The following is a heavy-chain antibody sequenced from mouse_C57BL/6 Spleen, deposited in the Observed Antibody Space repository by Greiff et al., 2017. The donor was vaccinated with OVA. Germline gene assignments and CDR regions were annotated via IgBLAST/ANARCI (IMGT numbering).Heavy chain of an antibody. Sequence: EVMLVESGGGLVKPGGSLKLSCAASGFTFSSYAMSWVSQSPEKRLEWVATISDGGSYTYYPDNVKGRFTVSRDNAKNNLYLQMSHLKSEDTAMYYCARGRGPWYFDVWGTGTTVTVSS. CDR1: GFTFSSYA. CDR3: ARGRGPWYFDV. J-gene: IGHJ1*03. V-gene: IGHV5-4*03. CDR2: ISDGGSYT.